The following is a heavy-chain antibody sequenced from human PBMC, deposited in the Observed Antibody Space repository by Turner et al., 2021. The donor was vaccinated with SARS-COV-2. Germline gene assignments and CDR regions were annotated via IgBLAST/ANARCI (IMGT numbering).Heavy chain of an antibody. CDR1: GFTFSRHS. V-gene: IGHV3-21*01. D-gene: IGHD3-22*01. J-gene: IGHJ3*02. CDR2: ISSSSSYI. CDR3: ARARWHYYDSSGYYPDAFD. Sequence: EVQLVESGGGLVKPGGSLSLSCAAYGFTFSRHSMNWVRQAPGKGLEWVSSISSSSSYIYFADSVKGRFTISRDNAKNSLYLQMNSLRAEDTAVYYCARARWHYYDSSGYYPDAFDMGPRDNGHRLF.